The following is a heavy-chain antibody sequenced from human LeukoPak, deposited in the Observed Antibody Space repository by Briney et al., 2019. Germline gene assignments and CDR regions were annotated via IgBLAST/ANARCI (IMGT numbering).Heavy chain of an antibody. Sequence: GGSLRLSCVASGIDFNVYEMHWVRQSPGKGLEWAALISDNGLRTNYAESLKGRFTVSRDNSRNTMDLQMNNLRVEDTAVYFCARERRGYSYGTLDIWGQGTLVTVFS. CDR1: GIDFNVYE. CDR2: ISDNGLRT. J-gene: IGHJ4*02. CDR3: ARERRGYSYGTLDI. D-gene: IGHD5-12*01. V-gene: IGHV3-30*04.